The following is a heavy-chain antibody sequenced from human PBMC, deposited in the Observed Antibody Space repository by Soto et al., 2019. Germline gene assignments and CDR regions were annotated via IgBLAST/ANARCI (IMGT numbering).Heavy chain of an antibody. V-gene: IGHV3-23*01. J-gene: IGHJ3*02. D-gene: IGHD1-7*01. CDR3: AKDRTTMYDGFDN. Sequence: QPGGSLRLSCAAAGFTFSSYAMTWVRQAPGKGLEWVSTITGSGGSTYYADSVKGRFTISRDNSKNTLYLQMNSLRAGDTAVYYCAKDRTTMYDGFDNWGQGTMVTVSS. CDR2: ITGSGGST. CDR1: GFTFSSYA.